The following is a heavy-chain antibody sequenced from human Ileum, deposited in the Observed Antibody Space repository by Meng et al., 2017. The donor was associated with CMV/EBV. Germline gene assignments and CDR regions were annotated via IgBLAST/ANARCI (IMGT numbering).Heavy chain of an antibody. CDR2: IKQDGSEK. Sequence: GGSLRLSCAASGFTFSSYWMSWVRQAPGKGLEWVANIKQDGSEKYYVDSVKGRFTISRDNAKNSLYLQMNSLRAEDTAVYYCARWEGSDYGVYAFDIWGQGTMVTVSS. J-gene: IGHJ3*02. CDR3: ARWEGSDYGVYAFDI. V-gene: IGHV3-7*01. CDR1: GFTFSSYW. D-gene: IGHD4/OR15-4a*01.